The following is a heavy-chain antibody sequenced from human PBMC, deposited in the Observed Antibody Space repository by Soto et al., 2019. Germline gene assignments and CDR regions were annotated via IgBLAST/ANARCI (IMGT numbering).Heavy chain of an antibody. Sequence: PSETLSLTCAVYGGSFSGYFWSWIRQPPGNGLEWIGEINHSGSTNYTPSLKSRVTISVDTSKNQFSLKLRSVTAADTAVYYCARTDGTYFVYFPHWGPGTLVTVSS. J-gene: IGHJ1*01. CDR1: GGSFSGYF. V-gene: IGHV4-34*01. CDR3: ARTDGTYFVYFPH. CDR2: INHSGST. D-gene: IGHD1-26*01.